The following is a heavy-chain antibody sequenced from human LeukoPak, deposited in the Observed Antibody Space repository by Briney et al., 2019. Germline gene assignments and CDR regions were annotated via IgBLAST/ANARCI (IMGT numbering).Heavy chain of an antibody. Sequence: PSETLSLTCAVSGYSISSGYYWGWIRQPPGKGLEWIGTIYHSGSTYYNTSLKTGVTISVDTSKNQFSLKLNSVTAADTAVYYCARHSQWGSISWTFDIWGRGTIVAVSP. CDR1: GYSISSGYY. CDR3: ARHSQWGSISWTFDI. D-gene: IGHD3-16*01. J-gene: IGHJ3*02. CDR2: IYHSGST. V-gene: IGHV4-38-2*01.